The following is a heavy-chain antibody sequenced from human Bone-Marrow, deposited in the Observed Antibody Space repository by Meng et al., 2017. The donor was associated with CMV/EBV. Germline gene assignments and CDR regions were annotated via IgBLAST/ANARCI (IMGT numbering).Heavy chain of an antibody. V-gene: IGHV3-33*06. J-gene: IGHJ1*01. CDR1: GFTFSSYG. CDR3: WKAGTSTNCRSQRSGGDPLSEYFQH. Sequence: GESLKISCAASGFTFSSYGMYWVRQAPGKGLEWVAGIWNDGTSKFYGDSVKGRFTISRDNSKNTVFVQINGLRAEDTDVYYCWKAGTSTNCRSQRSGGDPLSEYFQHWGQGTLVTVSS. CDR2: IWNDGTSK. D-gene: IGHD2-21*01.